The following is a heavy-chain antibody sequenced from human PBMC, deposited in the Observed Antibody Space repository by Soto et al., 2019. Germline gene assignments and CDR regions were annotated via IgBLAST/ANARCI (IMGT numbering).Heavy chain of an antibody. CDR3: ARDDLAVAGAFLDY. J-gene: IGHJ4*02. D-gene: IGHD6-19*01. CDR1: VYTFTSHG. V-gene: IGHV1-18*01. Sequence: QVQVVQSGAEVKKPGASVRVSCTAYVYTFTSHGVNWVRQAPGQGLEWMGWISGYSGNTKYSHKFQGRITMTMDTSTSTAYMEVRSLRSEDTAVYYCARDDLAVAGAFLDYWGQGTPVTVSS. CDR2: ISGYSGNT.